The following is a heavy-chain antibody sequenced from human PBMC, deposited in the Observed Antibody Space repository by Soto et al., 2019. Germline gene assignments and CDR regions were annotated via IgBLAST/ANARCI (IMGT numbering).Heavy chain of an antibody. D-gene: IGHD3-22*01. J-gene: IGHJ4*02. CDR1: GGSFSGYY. CDR2: VNHSGST. Sequence: QVQLQQWGAGLLKPSETLSLTCAVYGGSFSGYYWSWIRQPPGKGLEWIGEVNHSGSTNYNPSLKSRVTISVDTAKNQFSLKLSSVTAADTAVYYCYDSSGYFDYWGQGTLVTVSS. V-gene: IGHV4-34*01. CDR3: YDSSGYFDY.